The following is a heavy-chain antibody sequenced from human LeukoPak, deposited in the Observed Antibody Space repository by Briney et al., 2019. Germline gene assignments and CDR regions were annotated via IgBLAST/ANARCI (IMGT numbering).Heavy chain of an antibody. CDR1: GFTFSDYY. D-gene: IGHD6-19*01. V-gene: IGHV3-11*04. CDR2: ISSSGGSI. CDR3: ARASQWLPTDY. J-gene: IGHJ4*02. Sequence: GGSLRLSCAASGFTFSDYYMSWIRQAPGKGLEWVSYISSSGGSIYYADSVKGRFTISRDNAKNSLYLQMNSLRAEDTAVYYCARASQWLPTDYWGQGTLVTVSP.